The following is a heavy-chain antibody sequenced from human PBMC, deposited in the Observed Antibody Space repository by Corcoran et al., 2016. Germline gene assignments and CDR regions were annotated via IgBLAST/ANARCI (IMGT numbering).Heavy chain of an antibody. CDR2: IIPIFGTA. V-gene: IGHV1-69*01. J-gene: IGHJ6*02. D-gene: IGHD5-18*01. CDR1: GGTFCSYA. Sequence: QVQLVQSGAEVKKPGSSVKVSCKASGGTFCSYAISWVRQAPGQGLEWMGGIIPIFGTANYAQKFQGRVTITADESTSTAYMELSSLRSEDTAVDYCARDWDTAMELTYYYYGMDVWGQGTTVTVSS. CDR3: ARDWDTAMELTYYYYGMDV.